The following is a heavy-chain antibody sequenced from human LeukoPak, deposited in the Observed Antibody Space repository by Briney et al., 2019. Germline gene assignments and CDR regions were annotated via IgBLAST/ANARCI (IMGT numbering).Heavy chain of an antibody. Sequence: PSETLSLTCAVYGGSFSGYYWSWIRQPPGKGLEWIGEINHSGSTNYNPSLKSRVTISVDTSKNQFSLKLSSVTAVDTAVYYCARVTAGVIARDWGQGTLVTVSS. D-gene: IGHD3-10*01. CDR2: INHSGST. J-gene: IGHJ4*02. V-gene: IGHV4-34*01. CDR1: GGSFSGYY. CDR3: ARVTAGVIARD.